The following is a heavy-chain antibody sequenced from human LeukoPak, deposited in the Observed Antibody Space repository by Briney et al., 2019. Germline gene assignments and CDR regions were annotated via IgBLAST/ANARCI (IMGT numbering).Heavy chain of an antibody. CDR1: GYTLTELS. D-gene: IGHD1-1*01. CDR2: FDPEDGET. CDR3: GAGTIDAFDI. J-gene: IGHJ3*02. Sequence: EASVKDSCKVSGYTLTELSMHWVRQAPGKGLEWMGGFDPEDGETIYAQKFQGRVTMTEDTSTDTAYMELSSLRSEDTAVYYCGAGTIDAFDIWGQGTMVTVSS. V-gene: IGHV1-24*01.